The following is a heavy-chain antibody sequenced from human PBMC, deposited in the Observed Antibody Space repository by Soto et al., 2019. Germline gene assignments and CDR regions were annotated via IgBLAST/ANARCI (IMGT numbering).Heavy chain of an antibody. CDR2: IIPMFDTT. Sequence: QVHLVQSGPEVREPGSSVKVSCKASGGSFSSDAITWVRQAPGQGLEWIGEIIPMFDTTNYAPEFQGRVTITADTATTTVYMEVNRLTPDDMAVYYCAREVVTETTLGYFDFWGQGALVTVSS. CDR3: AREVVTETTLGYFDF. D-gene: IGHD2-21*02. V-gene: IGHV1-69*06. J-gene: IGHJ4*02. CDR1: GGSFSSDA.